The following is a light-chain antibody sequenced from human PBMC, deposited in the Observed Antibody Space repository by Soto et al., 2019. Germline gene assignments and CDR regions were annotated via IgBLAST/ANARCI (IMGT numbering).Light chain of an antibody. Sequence: SALTQPSSVSGSPGQSITISCTGTSSDVGGYNYVSWYQLHPGKAPKLMIYEVSDRPSGVSNRFSGSKSGNTASLTISGLQAEDEADYYCSSYTISSTYVFGTGTKVTVL. CDR1: SSDVGGYNY. J-gene: IGLJ1*01. V-gene: IGLV2-14*01. CDR2: EVS. CDR3: SSYTISSTYV.